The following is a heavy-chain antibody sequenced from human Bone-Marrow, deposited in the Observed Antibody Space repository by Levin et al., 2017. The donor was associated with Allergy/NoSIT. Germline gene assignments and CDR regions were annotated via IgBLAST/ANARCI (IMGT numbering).Heavy chain of an antibody. D-gene: IGHD2-2*01. CDR1: GYTFTSYA. V-gene: IGHV7-4-1*02. J-gene: IGHJ5*02. Sequence: GESLKISCKASGYTFTSYAMNWVRQAPGQGLEWMGWINTNTGNPTYAQGFTGRFVFSLDTSVSTAYLQISSLKAEDTAVYYCARDNEAVVVPAATGFDPWGQGTLVTVSS. CDR2: INTNTGNP. CDR3: ARDNEAVVVPAATGFDP.